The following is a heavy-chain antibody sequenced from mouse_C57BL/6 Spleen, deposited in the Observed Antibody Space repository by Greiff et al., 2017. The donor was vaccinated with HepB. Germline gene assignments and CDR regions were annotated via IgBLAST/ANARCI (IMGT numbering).Heavy chain of an antibody. CDR3: ARERGISSPYYFDY. D-gene: IGHD1-1*01. CDR2: IYPGSGST. Sequence: VQLQQPGAELVKPGASVKMSCKASGYTFTSYWLTWVKQRPGQGLEWIGDIYPGSGSTNYNEKFKSKATLTVDTSSSTAYMQLSSLTSEDSAVYYCARERGISSPYYFDYWGQGTTLTVSS. V-gene: IGHV1-55*01. J-gene: IGHJ2*01. CDR1: GYTFTSYW.